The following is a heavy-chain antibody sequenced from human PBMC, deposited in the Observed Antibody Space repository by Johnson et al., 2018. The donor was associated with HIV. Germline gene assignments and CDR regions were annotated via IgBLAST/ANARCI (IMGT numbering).Heavy chain of an antibody. CDR2: MSWNNGSM. D-gene: IGHD3-22*01. J-gene: IGHJ3*02. V-gene: IGHV3-9*01. CDR3: AKGGGYGEDDDFDI. Sequence: EVQLVESGGGLVQPGGSLRLSSAASGFTFDDYAMHWVRQAPGKGLAGVSGMSWNNGSMGYVDSVKGRFTISRDNAKNSLYLQMNSLRGEDTALYCCAKGGGYGEDDDFDIWGQGTMVTVSS. CDR1: GFTFDDYA.